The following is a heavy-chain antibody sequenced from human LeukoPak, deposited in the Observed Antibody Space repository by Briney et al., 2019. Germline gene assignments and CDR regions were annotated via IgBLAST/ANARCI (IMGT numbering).Heavy chain of an antibody. J-gene: IGHJ4*02. CDR3: ARHVRIFGVVTPTVTDY. V-gene: IGHV4-39*01. D-gene: IGHD3-3*01. Sequence: SETLSLTGTVSGGSISSSRYYWGWIRQPPGKGREWIGSIYYSVSTYYNPSLTSRVTISVDTSTHQSCLQLSSVPGAHTAVTYCARHVRIFGVVTPTVTDYWGQGSLVTVSS. CDR2: IYYSVST. CDR1: GGSISSSRYY.